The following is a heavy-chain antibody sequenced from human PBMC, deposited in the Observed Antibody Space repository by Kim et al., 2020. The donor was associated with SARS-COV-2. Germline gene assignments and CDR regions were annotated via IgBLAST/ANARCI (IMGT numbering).Heavy chain of an antibody. CDR3: ARKRADSSGFIDS. D-gene: IGHD3-22*01. CDR2: IHHNGNS. J-gene: IGHJ4*02. CDR1: GAAIDDYY. V-gene: IGHV4-59*01. Sequence: SETLSLTCAVSGAAIDDYYWSWIRQAPGKGLEWIGYIHHNGNSNSNPSLESRDTISLDTSRNQFSLKLTYVTAADSAVYFCARKRADSSGFIDSWGQGT.